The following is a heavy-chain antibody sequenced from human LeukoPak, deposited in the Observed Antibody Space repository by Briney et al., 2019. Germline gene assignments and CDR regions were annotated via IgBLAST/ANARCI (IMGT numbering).Heavy chain of an antibody. CDR1: GGSFSGYY. V-gene: IGHV4-34*01. CDR3: ARGDYYGSGSYFGYYYYMDV. CDR2: INHSGST. D-gene: IGHD3-10*01. Sequence: SETLSLTCAVYGGSFSGYYWSWIRQPPGKGLEWIGEINHSGSTNYNPSLKSRVTISVDTSKNQFSLKLSSVTAADTAVYYCARGDYYGSGSYFGYYYYMDVWGEGTTVTVSS. J-gene: IGHJ6*03.